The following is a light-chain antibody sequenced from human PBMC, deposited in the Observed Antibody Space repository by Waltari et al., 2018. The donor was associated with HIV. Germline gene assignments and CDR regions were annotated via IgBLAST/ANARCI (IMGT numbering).Light chain of an antibody. Sequence: EMEMTRSPATLYVSPGERATLSCRSSQIVRSKLAWYQQKPGQAPRLLIYDASTRATGIPARFSGSGSGTEFTLTISSLQSADFAVYYCQQYHNWPPVTFGGGTKVEIK. CDR2: DAS. CDR1: QIVRSK. V-gene: IGKV3-15*01. J-gene: IGKJ4*01. CDR3: QQYHNWPPVT.